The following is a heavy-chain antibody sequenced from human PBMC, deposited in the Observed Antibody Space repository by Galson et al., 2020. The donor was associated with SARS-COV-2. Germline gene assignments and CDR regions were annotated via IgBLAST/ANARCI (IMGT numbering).Heavy chain of an antibody. CDR1: GGSISGYY. CDR3: AKHYDYLGSGNKGGWFDP. D-gene: IGHD3-10*01. CDR2: IYYNGYT. J-gene: IGHJ5*02. V-gene: IGHV4-59*08. Sequence: ETSETLSLTCTVSGGSISGYYWSWIRQPPGKGLEWIGYIYYNGYTNYNPSLKSRVTISLDTSKKQFSLNLRSVTAADTAVYYCAKHYDYLGSGNKGGWFDPWGQGTLVTVSS.